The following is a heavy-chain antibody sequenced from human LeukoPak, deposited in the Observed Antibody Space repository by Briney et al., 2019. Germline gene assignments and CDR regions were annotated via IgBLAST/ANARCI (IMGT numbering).Heavy chain of an antibody. CDR3: ARDRAVAGRSPAYYYYYMDV. CDR1: GFTFSTHA. V-gene: IGHV3-23*01. J-gene: IGHJ6*03. D-gene: IGHD6-19*01. CDR2: ISDTGGST. Sequence: GGSLRLSCAASGFTFSTHAMSWVRQAPGRGLEGVSAISDTGGSTYYADSVKGRFTIFRDNSKNSLYLQMNSLRAEDTAVYYCARDRAVAGRSPAYYYYYMDVWGKGTTVTVSS.